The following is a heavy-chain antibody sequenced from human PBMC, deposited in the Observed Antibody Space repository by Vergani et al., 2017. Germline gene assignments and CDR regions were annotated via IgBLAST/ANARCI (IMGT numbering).Heavy chain of an antibody. J-gene: IGHJ6*03. CDR3: ARVHESIEYSSSSGDYYYYYMDV. CDR2: INPNSGGT. D-gene: IGHD6-6*01. Sequence: QVQLVQSGAEVKKPGASVKVSCKASGYTFTGYYMHWVRQAPGQGLEWMGWINPNSGGTNYAQKFQGRVTMTRDTSISTAYMELSRLRSDDTAVYYCARVHESIEYSSSSGDYYYYYMDVWGKGP. V-gene: IGHV1-2*02. CDR1: GYTFTGYY.